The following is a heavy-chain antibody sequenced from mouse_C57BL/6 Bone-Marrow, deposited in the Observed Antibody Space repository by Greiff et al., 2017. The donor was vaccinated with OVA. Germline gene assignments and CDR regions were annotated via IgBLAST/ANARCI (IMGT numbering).Heavy chain of an antibody. CDR3: ASLLYQFWFAY. CDR1: GYTFTDYY. D-gene: IGHD2-12*01. V-gene: IGHV1-19*01. Sequence: VQLKQSGPVLVKPGASVKMSCKASGYTFTDYYMNWVKQSHGKSLEWIGVINPYNGGTSYNQKFKGKATLTVDKSSSTAYMELNSLTSEDSAVYYCASLLYQFWFAYWGQGTLVTVSA. J-gene: IGHJ3*01. CDR2: INPYNGGT.